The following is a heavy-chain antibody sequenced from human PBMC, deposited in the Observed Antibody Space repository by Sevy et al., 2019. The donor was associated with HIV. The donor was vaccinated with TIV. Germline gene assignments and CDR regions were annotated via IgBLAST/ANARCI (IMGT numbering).Heavy chain of an antibody. CDR1: GGSISGHY. D-gene: IGHD3-22*01. CDR2: VYDSGSS. J-gene: IGHJ4*02. V-gene: IGHV4-59*11. CDR3: ARGGALIYYDSIVFQNFFDS. Sequence: SETLSLTCTVSGGSISGHYWGWIRQSPGKGLEWIAYVYDSGSSNYNPSLRSRVTISLDTSKSQFSLRLSSVTAADTAVYFCARGGALIYYDSIVFQNFFDSWGPRTPVTVSS.